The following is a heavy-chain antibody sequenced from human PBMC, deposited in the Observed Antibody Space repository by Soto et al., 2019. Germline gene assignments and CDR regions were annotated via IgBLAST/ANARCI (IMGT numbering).Heavy chain of an antibody. CDR2: IRSKAYGGTT. V-gene: IGHV3-49*04. J-gene: IGHJ3*02. Sequence: GGSLRLSCTASGFTFGDYAMSWVRQAPGKGLEWVGFIRSKAYGGTTEYAASVKGRFTISRDDSKSIAYLQMNSLKTEDTAVYYCTSTKRGYYDILTGYYGPDAFDIWGQGTMVTVSS. CDR1: GFTFGDYA. D-gene: IGHD3-9*01. CDR3: TSTKRGYYDILTGYYGPDAFDI.